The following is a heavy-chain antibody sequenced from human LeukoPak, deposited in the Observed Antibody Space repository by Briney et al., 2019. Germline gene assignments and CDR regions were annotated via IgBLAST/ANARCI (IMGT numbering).Heavy chain of an antibody. J-gene: IGHJ5*02. CDR2: IIPIFGTA. D-gene: IGHD3-22*01. CDR1: GGTFSSYA. V-gene: IGHV1-69*13. Sequence: ASVKLSCKASGGTFSSYAISWVRQAPGQGLEWMGGIIPIFGTANYAQKFQGRVTITADESTSTAYMELSSLRSEDTAVYYCTPAPRFDYYERSGYFYPFGPFDPWGQGTLVTVSS. CDR3: TPAPRFDYYERSGYFYPFGPFDP.